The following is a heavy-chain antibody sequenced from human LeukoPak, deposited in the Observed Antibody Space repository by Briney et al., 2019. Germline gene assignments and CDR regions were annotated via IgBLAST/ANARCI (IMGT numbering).Heavy chain of an antibody. CDR2: IYYSGST. Sequence: SETLSLTCAVYGGSFSGYYWSWIRQPPGKGLEWIGYIYYSGSTNYNPSLKSRVTISVDTSKNQFSLKLSSVTAADTAVYYCASGPAGTISYYYYYGMDVWGQGTTVTVSS. D-gene: IGHD6-19*01. J-gene: IGHJ6*02. CDR3: ASGPAGTISYYYYYGMDV. CDR1: GGSFSGYY. V-gene: IGHV4-59*08.